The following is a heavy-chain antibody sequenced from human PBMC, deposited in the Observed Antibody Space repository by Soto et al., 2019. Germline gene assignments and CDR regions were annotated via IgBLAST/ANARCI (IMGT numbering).Heavy chain of an antibody. Sequence: SVKVSCKASGGTFSSYTISWVRQAPGQGLEWMGRIIPILGIANYAQKFQGRVTITADKSTSTAYMELSSLRSEDTAVYYCAILRYSRRYYEYIHYRGQGTLVSVSS. V-gene: IGHV1-69*02. J-gene: IGHJ4*02. CDR1: GGTFSSYT. CDR3: AILRYSRRYYEYIHY. D-gene: IGHD1-26*01. CDR2: IIPILGIA.